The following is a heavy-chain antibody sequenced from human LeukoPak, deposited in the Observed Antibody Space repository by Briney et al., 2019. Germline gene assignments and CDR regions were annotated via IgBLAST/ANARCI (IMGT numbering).Heavy chain of an antibody. V-gene: IGHV4-39*07. CDR2: IYDSGST. D-gene: IGHD1-26*01. Sequence: SETLSLTCTVSGGSIRSSYYYWGWIRQPPGKGLEWIGSIYDSGSTYYNPSLKSRVTISVDTSKNQFSLKLSSVTAADTAVYYCASRLGVLPDYWGQGTLVTVSS. CDR1: GGSIRSSYYY. CDR3: ASRLGVLPDY. J-gene: IGHJ4*02.